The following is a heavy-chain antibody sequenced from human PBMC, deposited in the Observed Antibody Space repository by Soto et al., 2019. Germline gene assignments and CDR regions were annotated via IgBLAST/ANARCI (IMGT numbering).Heavy chain of an antibody. D-gene: IGHD3-16*01. CDR2: MGASDAFT. V-gene: IGHV3-23*01. CDR3: GGGLDLPPHKSHYGVDV. Sequence: PGGSLRLSCVASGFSFSSYAFVWVRQAPGKGLDWVSAMGASDAFTYYADSVKGRFTISRDNSKNTLYLQMNGLRAEDTASYFCGGGLDLPPHKSHYGVDVWGQGTTVTV. J-gene: IGHJ6*02. CDR1: GFSFSSYA.